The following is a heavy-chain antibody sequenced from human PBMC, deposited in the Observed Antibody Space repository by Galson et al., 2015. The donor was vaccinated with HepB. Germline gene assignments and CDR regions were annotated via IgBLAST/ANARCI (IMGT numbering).Heavy chain of an antibody. CDR3: TRGRPTPVADFWSGYPFDY. D-gene: IGHD3-3*01. V-gene: IGHV3-49*03. CDR2: IRRKAYGGTT. J-gene: IGHJ4*02. Sequence: SLRLSCAASGFTFGDYAMSWFRQAPGKGLEWVGFIRRKAYGGTTEYAASVKGRFTISRDDSKSIAYLQMNSLKTEDTAVYYCTRGRPTPVADFWSGYPFDYWGQGTLVTVSS. CDR1: GFTFGDYA.